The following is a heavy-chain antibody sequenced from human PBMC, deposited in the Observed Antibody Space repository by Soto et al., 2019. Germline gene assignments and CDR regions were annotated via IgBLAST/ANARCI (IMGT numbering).Heavy chain of an antibody. D-gene: IGHD4-4*01. CDR3: ARIADDAVNDYSRSRRYYYYGMDV. Sequence: PGGSLRLSCAASGFTFSSYGMHWVRQAPGKGLEWVAVIWYDGSNKYYADSVKGRFTISRDNSKNTLYLQMNSLRAEDTAVYYCARIADDAVNDYSRSRRYYYYGMDVWGQGTTVTVSS. CDR1: GFTFSSYG. CDR2: IWYDGSNK. V-gene: IGHV3-33*01. J-gene: IGHJ6*02.